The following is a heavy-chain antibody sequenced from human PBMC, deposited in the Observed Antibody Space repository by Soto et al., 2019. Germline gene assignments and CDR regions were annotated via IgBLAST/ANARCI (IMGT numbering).Heavy chain of an antibody. D-gene: IGHD3-16*01. CDR2: IYHSGST. J-gene: IGHJ4*02. V-gene: IGHV4-30-2*01. Sequence: QLQLQESGSGLVKPSQTLSLTCAVSGGSISSGGYSWSWIRQPPGKGLEWIGYIYHSGSTYYNPSPKGRVTIAVNRSKTQSPRKLSSGPAAATAGFYWGGGGGPPRYYGGKGPLFPVSP. CDR1: GGSISSGGYS. CDR3: GGGGGPPRYY.